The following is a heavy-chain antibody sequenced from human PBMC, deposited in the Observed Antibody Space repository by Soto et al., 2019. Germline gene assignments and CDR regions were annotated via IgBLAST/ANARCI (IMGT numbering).Heavy chain of an antibody. CDR1: GYTFTNND. D-gene: IGHD1-26*01. Sequence: QVQLVQSGAEVKEHGASVRVSCKASGYTFTNNDISWVRQATGQGLEWMGWMNPISGNAGYAQKFQGRVTMTRNTSISAAYLELRSLRVEDTAVYYCARWVVGADYSDYWGQGTLVTVSS. CDR3: ARWVVGADYSDY. V-gene: IGHV1-8*01. J-gene: IGHJ4*02. CDR2: MNPISGNA.